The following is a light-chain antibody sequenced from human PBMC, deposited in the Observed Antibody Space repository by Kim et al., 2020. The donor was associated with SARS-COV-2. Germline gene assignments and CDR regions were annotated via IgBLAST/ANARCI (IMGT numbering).Light chain of an antibody. Sequence: EPASVSLRASKSLVYNDGRTYLDGYLQSAVQSPQLLIYLVSNRAPGVSDRFRGSGSVTDFTLHTSRVGAEDVGIYYCMQALQTPITFGQGTKLEI. V-gene: IGKV2-28*01. CDR1: KSLVYNDGRTY. J-gene: IGKJ2*01. CDR2: LVS. CDR3: MQALQTPIT.